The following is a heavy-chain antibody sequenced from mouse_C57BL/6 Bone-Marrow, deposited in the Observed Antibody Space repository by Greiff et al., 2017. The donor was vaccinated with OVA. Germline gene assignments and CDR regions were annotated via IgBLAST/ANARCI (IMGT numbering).Heavy chain of an antibody. CDR1: GYTFTSYW. V-gene: IGHV1-64*01. CDR3: ARRAPYYYAMDY. CDR2: IHPNSGST. Sequence: QVQLQQPGAELVKPGASVKLSCKASGYTFTSYWMHWVKQRPGQGLEWIGMIHPNSGSTNYNEKFKSKATLTVDKSSSTAYMQLSSLTSEDSAVYYCARRAPYYYAMDYWGQGTSVTVSS. J-gene: IGHJ4*01. D-gene: IGHD3-3*01.